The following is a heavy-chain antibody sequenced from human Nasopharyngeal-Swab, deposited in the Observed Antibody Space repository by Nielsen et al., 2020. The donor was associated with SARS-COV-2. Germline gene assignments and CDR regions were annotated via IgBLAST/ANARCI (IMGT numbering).Heavy chain of an antibody. D-gene: IGHD2-2*01. CDR1: GFTFSDYD. J-gene: IGHJ6*03. CDR3: AKARALVAPTAMGQNYYYMDV. CDR2: LRNDASNT. Sequence: GESLKISCAASGFTFSDYDMHWVRQAPGKGLEWVAFLRNDASNTSHGGSVKGRFTISRDNSKNMLYLQMNSVRVDDTAVYYCAKARALVAPTAMGQNYYYMDVWGKGTTVTVSS. V-gene: IGHV3-30*02.